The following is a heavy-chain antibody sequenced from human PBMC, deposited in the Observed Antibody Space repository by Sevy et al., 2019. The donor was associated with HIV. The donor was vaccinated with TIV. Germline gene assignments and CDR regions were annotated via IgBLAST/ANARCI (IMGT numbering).Heavy chain of an antibody. D-gene: IGHD2-15*01. CDR1: GFTFTRYA. CDR3: AKDRIGSSVGGSNWFDF. J-gene: IGHJ5*01. V-gene: IGHV3-23*01. Sequence: GGSLRLSCAASGFTFTRYAMYWVRQAPGKGLEWVAAISGSGQSWIYADSVKGRFTVSRDRSKNTLYLQMDSLRLEDTAMYYGAKDRIGSSVGGSNWFDFWGQGTPVTVSS. CDR2: ISGSGQSW.